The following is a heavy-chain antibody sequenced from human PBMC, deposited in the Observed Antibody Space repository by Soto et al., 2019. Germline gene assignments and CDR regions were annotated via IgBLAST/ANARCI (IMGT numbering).Heavy chain of an antibody. CDR1: GFTFRTYA. V-gene: IGHV3-23*01. CDR3: AKIPTGSGSSKFDY. J-gene: IGHJ4*02. CDR2: ISGSGSFT. D-gene: IGHD3-10*01. Sequence: GGSLRLSCAASGFTFRTYAMNWVRQAPGKGLEWISAISGSGSFTHYADSVRGRFTISRDKSQNQLYLQMNNLRGDDTAMYYCAKIPTGSGSSKFDYWGQGT.